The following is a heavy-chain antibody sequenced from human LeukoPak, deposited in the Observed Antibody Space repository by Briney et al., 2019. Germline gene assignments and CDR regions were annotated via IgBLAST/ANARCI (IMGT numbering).Heavy chain of an antibody. Sequence: MPSETLFLTCAVSGGSISSSNWWSWVRQPPGKGLEWIGEIYHSGSTNYNPSLKSRVTISVDKSKNQFSLKLSSVTAADTAVYYCARVPRGYSYDIYGMGVWGQGTTVTVSS. CDR2: IYHSGST. CDR1: GGSISSSNW. J-gene: IGHJ6*02. CDR3: ARVPRGYSYDIYGMGV. D-gene: IGHD5-18*01. V-gene: IGHV4-4*02.